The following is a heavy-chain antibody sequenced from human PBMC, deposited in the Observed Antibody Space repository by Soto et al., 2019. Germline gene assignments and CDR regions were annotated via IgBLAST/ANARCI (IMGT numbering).Heavy chain of an antibody. V-gene: IGHV1-69*02. CDR1: GGTFSSYT. D-gene: IGHD4-17*01. CDR3: ARGRAQTTVTTLAYYYGMDV. J-gene: IGHJ6*02. CDR2: IIPILGIA. Sequence: QVQLVQSGAEVKKPGSSVKVSCKASGGTFSSYTISWVRQAPGQGLEWMGRIIPILGIANYAQKFQGRVTITADKSTSTAYMELSSLRSEDTAVYYCARGRAQTTVTTLAYYYGMDVWGQGTTVTVSS.